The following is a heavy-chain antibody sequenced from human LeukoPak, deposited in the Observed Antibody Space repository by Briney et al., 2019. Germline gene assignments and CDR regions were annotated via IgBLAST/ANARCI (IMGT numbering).Heavy chain of an antibody. J-gene: IGHJ4*02. V-gene: IGHV1-3*01. CDR2: INPANGYT. CDR3: ARVFDSSSRVVAAAGTGFDY. CDR1: GYTFTNYA. Sequence: ASVKVSCKTSGYTFTNYAMHWVRQAPGQTIEWLAWINPANGYTRYSQHFQDRVTVSSDTSADTAYMELSSLRSEDTAVYYCARVFDSSSRVVAAAGTGFDYWGQGTLVTVSS. D-gene: IGHD6-13*01.